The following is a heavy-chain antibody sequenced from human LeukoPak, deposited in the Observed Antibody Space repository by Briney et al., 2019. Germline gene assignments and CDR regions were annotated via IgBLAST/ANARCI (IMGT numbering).Heavy chain of an antibody. CDR2: INHSGST. V-gene: IGHV4-34*01. J-gene: IGHJ4*02. Sequence: SETLSLTCAVYGGSFSGYYWSWIRQPPGKGLEWIGEINHSGSTNYNPSLKSRVTISVDTSKNQFSLKLSSVTAAGTAVYYCAGAHYYGSGSYYLYFDYWGQGTLVTVSS. D-gene: IGHD3-10*01. CDR3: AGAHYYGSGSYYLYFDY. CDR1: GGSFSGYY.